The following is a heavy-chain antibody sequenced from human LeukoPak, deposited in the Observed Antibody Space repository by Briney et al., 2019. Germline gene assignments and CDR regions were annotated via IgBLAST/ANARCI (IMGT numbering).Heavy chain of an antibody. V-gene: IGHV3-33*01. Sequence: GGSLRLSCAASGFTFSSYGMHWVRQAPGKGLEWVAVIWYDGSNKYYADSVKGRFTISRDNSKNTLYLQMNSLRAEDTAVYYCARGRPISGYRLANWFDPWGQGTLVTVSS. J-gene: IGHJ5*02. CDR2: IWYDGSNK. CDR1: GFTFSSYG. CDR3: ARGRPISGYRLANWFDP. D-gene: IGHD3-22*01.